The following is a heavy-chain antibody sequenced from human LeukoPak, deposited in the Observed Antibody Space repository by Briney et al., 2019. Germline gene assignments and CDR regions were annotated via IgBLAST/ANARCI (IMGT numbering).Heavy chain of an antibody. J-gene: IGHJ5*02. CDR3: ARVNIRGVGTAIRTNWFDP. CDR1: GYTFTSYD. V-gene: IGHV1-8*01. Sequence: ASVKVSCKASGYTFTSYDINWVRQATGQGLEWMGWMNPNSGNTGYAQKFQGRVTMTRNTSISTAYMELSSLRSEDTAVYYCARVNIRGVGTAIRTNWFDPWGQGTLVTVSS. D-gene: IGHD2-21*02. CDR2: MNPNSGNT.